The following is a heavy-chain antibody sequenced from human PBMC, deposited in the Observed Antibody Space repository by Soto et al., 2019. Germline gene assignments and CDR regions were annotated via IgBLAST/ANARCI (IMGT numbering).Heavy chain of an antibody. CDR3: AKDREDTAMVLGS. CDR1: GFRFSLHG. D-gene: IGHD5-18*01. V-gene: IGHV3-30*18. CDR2: ISNDGNTK. Sequence: QVQLVESGGGVVQPGRSLRLSCAASGFRFSLHGMHWVRQAPGKGLEWMVVISNDGNTKYYADSVKGRFTISRDNSKNPLYLQMNSLRSADTAVYYCAKDREDTAMVLGSWGQGTLVTVSS. J-gene: IGHJ4*02.